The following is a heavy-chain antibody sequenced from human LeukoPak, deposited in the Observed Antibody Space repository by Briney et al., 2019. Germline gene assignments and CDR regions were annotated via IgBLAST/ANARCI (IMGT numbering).Heavy chain of an antibody. CDR1: GGSISSYY. J-gene: IGHJ4*02. CDR2: IYYTGAT. CDR3: ARERSGYSLFDY. D-gene: IGHD3-22*01. Sequence: SETLSLTCTVSGGSISSYYWSWIRLPPGKGLEWIGYIYYTGATYYNPSLKSRVTISLDTSKNQFSLKLSSVTAADTAVYYCARERSGYSLFDYWGQGTLVTVSS. V-gene: IGHV4-59*12.